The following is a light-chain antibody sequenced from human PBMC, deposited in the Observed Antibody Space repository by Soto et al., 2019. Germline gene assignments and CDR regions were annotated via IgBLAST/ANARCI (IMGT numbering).Light chain of an antibody. CDR1: QTISSW. Sequence: DIEMTQSPSTLSGSVGARVTITCRASQTISSWLAWYQQKPGKAPNLLIYKASTLKSGVPSRFSGSGSGTELTITISSLQPDDGETYDGQHYNSYSEAFGQGTKVDIK. CDR2: KAS. J-gene: IGKJ1*01. CDR3: QHYNSYSEA. V-gene: IGKV1-5*03.